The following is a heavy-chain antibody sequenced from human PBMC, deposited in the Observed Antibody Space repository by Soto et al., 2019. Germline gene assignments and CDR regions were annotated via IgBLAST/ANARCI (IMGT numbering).Heavy chain of an antibody. CDR3: VQSRCGGDCLQSYSSHSYYGLDV. D-gene: IGHD2-21*01. CDR2: IYWDDDK. J-gene: IGHJ6*02. V-gene: IGHV2-5*02. CDR1: GFSLSTTGVG. Sequence: GSGPTLVNPTQTLTLTCTFSGFSLSTTGVGAGWIRQPPGKALEWLALIYWDDDKRYNPSLKSRLTITKDTSKNQVVLTMTHMDPVDTATYYCVQSRCGGDCLQSYSSHSYYGLDVWGQGTTVTVSS.